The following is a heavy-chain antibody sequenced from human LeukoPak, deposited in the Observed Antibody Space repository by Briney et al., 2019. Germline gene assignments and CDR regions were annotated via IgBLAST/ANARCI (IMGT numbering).Heavy chain of an antibody. CDR2: IIPIFGTA. CDR3: ARSPYYYDSSGYPNDH. CDR1: GGTFSSYA. Sequence: ASVKVSCKASGGTFSSYAISWVRQAPGQGLEWMGGIIPIFGTANYAQKFQGRVTITTDESTSTAYMELSSLRSEDTAVYYCARSPYYYDSSGYPNDHWGQGTLVTVSS. V-gene: IGHV1-69*05. D-gene: IGHD3-22*01. J-gene: IGHJ4*02.